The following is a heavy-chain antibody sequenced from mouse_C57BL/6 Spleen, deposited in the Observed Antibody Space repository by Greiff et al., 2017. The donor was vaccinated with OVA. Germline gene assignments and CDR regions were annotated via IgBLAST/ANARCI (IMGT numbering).Heavy chain of an antibody. CDR2: IWGGGSK. D-gene: IGHD1-1*01. J-gene: IGHJ4*01. V-gene: IGHV2-9*01. CDR1: GFSLTSYG. CDR3: GKQGRDYYAMDY. Sequence: QVQLKESGPGLVAPSPSLSITCTVSGFSLTSYGVDWVRQPPGQGLEWLGVIWGGGSKNYNSALMSRLSISKDNSKSEVFLKMNSLQTDDTAKYYCGKQGRDYYAMDYWGQGTSVTVSS.